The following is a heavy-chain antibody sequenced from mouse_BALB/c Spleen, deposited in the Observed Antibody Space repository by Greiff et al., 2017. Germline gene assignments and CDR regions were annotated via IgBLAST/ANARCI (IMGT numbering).Heavy chain of an antibody. Sequence: EVKVVESGGGLVKPGGSLKLSCAASGFAFSSYDMSWVRQTPEKRLEWVAYISSGGGSTYYPDTVKGRFTISRDNAKNTLYLQMSSLKSEDTAMYYCARLITRYFDVWGAGTTVTVSS. V-gene: IGHV5-12-1*01. J-gene: IGHJ1*01. CDR1: GFAFSSYD. CDR3: ARLITRYFDV. D-gene: IGHD2-4*01. CDR2: ISSGGGST.